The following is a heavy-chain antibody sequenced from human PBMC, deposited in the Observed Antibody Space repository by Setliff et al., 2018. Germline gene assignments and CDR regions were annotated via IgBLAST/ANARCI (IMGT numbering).Heavy chain of an antibody. V-gene: IGHV1-18*01. CDR3: TRSRAPRVVLAADFDL. CDR1: GYTFVNYG. D-gene: IGHD3-16*01. CDR2: ISTYSGAI. J-gene: IGHJ4*02. Sequence: ASVKVSCKASGYTFVNYGVSWVRQAPGQGVEWMGWISTYSGAIKNVPKFRDRVTMTTDASTNTADMELRSQTSDDTAVYFCTRSRAPRVVLAADFDLWGQGTLVTVSS.